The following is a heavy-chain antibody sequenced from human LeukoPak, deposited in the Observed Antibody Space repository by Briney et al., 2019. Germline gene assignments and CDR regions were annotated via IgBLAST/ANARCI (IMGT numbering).Heavy chain of an antibody. CDR3: AKGLLWFGEFPNVDY. D-gene: IGHD3-10*01. CDR2: IKQDGSEK. J-gene: IGHJ4*02. Sequence: GGSLRLSCAASGFTFSSYWMSWVRQAPGKGLEWVANIKQDGSEKYYVDSVKGRFTISRDNSKNTLYLQMNSLRAEDTAVYYCAKGLLWFGEFPNVDYWGQGTLVTVSS. CDR1: GFTFSSYW. V-gene: IGHV3-7*01.